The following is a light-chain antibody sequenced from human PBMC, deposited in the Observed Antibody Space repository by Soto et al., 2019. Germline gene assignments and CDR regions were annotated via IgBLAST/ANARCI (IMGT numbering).Light chain of an antibody. CDR1: QSVSSSY. V-gene: IGKV3-20*01. CDR3: QQHGT. CDR2: GAS. J-gene: IGKJ1*01. Sequence: EIVLTQSPGTLSLSPGERATLSCRASQSVSSSYLAWYQQKPGQAPRLLIYGASSRATGIPDRFSGSGSGTDFTLTISRLEPEDFAVYYCQQHGTFGQGTKVAIK.